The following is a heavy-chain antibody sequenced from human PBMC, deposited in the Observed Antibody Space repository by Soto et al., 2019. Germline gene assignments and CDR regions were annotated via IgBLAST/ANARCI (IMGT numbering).Heavy chain of an antibody. Sequence: QVQLVQSGAEVKKPGSSVKVSCKASGGTFSSYAISWVRQAPGQGLEWMGGIIPIFGTANYAQKFQGRVTITADESTSTAYMELSSLRSDDTAVYYCARGVAAAGYYYYGMDVWGQGTTVTVSS. CDR1: GGTFSSYA. CDR3: ARGVAAAGYYYYGMDV. J-gene: IGHJ6*02. CDR2: IIPIFGTA. D-gene: IGHD6-13*01. V-gene: IGHV1-69*01.